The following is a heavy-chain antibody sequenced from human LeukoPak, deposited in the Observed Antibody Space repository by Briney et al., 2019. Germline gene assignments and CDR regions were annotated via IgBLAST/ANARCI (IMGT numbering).Heavy chain of an antibody. J-gene: IGHJ4*02. Sequence: PSETLSLTCAVYGGSFSGYYWSWIRQHPGEGLEWIGYIYYSGSTYYNPSLKSRVTISVDTSKNQFSLKLSSVTAADTAVYYCAGDTYYYDSSGYRGDYWGQGTLVTVSS. V-gene: IGHV4-31*11. CDR2: IYYSGST. CDR3: AGDTYYYDSSGYRGDY. CDR1: GGSFSGYY. D-gene: IGHD3-22*01.